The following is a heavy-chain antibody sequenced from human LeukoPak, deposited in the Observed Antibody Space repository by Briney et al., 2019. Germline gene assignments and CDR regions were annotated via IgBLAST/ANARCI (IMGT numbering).Heavy chain of an antibody. V-gene: IGHV3-30-3*01. CDR2: ISYDGSNK. J-gene: IGHJ4*02. CDR1: GFTFSSYA. CDR3: VRDPGYSYGLPSY. D-gene: IGHD5-18*01. Sequence: GGSLRLSCAASGFTFSSYAMHWGRQAPGKGLEWVAVISYDGSNKYYADSVKGRFTISRDNSKNTLYLQMNSLRAEDTAVYYCVRDPGYSYGLPSYWGQGTLVTVSS.